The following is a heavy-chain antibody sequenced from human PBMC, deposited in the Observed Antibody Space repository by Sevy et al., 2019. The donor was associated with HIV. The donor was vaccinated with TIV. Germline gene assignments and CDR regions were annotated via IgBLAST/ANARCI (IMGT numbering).Heavy chain of an antibody. J-gene: IGHJ4*02. Sequence: GGSLRLSCAASGFTFSSYSMIWVRQAPGKGLEWVSSISGSSSYIYYADSVKGRFTISRDNAKNSLYLQMNSLRAEDTAVYYCARDRLPFDSSGYYYYWGQGTLVTVSS. CDR2: ISGSSSYI. CDR1: GFTFSSYS. D-gene: IGHD3-22*01. CDR3: ARDRLPFDSSGYYYY. V-gene: IGHV3-21*01.